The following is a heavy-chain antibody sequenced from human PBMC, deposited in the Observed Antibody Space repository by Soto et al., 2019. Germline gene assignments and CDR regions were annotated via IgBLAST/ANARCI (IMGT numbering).Heavy chain of an antibody. CDR2: MNPNSGNT. V-gene: IGHV1-8*01. CDR3: AIVALAYGDPDAFDL. J-gene: IGHJ3*01. CDR1: GYTFTSYD. D-gene: IGHD4-17*01. Sequence: QVQLVQSGAEVKKPGASVKVSCKASGYTFTSYDINWVRQATGQGLEWMGWMNPNSGNTGYAQKRQGRVTMTRNTSRSTAYLELSSRSSDDTAVYYCAIVALAYGDPDAFDLWGKGTMVTVSS.